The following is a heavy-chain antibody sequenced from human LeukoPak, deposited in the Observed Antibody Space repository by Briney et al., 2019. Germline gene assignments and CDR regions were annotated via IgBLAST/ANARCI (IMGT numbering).Heavy chain of an antibody. J-gene: IGHJ4*02. CDR1: GYTFSTYY. CDR2: INPHGGST. Sequence: ASVTVSFTSSGYTFSTYYVHWVRLAPGQGLDWMGIINPHGGSTSYPQKFQGRVTMTSDTSTGTVYMDLNSLTSEDTAVYYCAGGRQLGRFDYWGQGTLVTVSS. V-gene: IGHV1-46*01. CDR3: AGGRQLGRFDY. D-gene: IGHD3-16*01.